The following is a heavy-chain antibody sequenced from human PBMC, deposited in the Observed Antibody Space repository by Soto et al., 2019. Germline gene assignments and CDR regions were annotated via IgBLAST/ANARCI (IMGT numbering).Heavy chain of an antibody. CDR2: IWYDGSNK. J-gene: IGHJ4*02. CDR1: GFTFSSYG. V-gene: IGHV3-33*01. CDR3: ARDGGDYDFWNGYYFDY. D-gene: IGHD3-3*01. Sequence: GGSLRLSCAASGFTFSSYGMHWVRQAPGKGLEWVAVIWYDGSNKFYADSVKGRFTISRDNSKNTLYLQMNSLRAEDTAVYYCARDGGDYDFWNGYYFDYWGQGTLVTVSS.